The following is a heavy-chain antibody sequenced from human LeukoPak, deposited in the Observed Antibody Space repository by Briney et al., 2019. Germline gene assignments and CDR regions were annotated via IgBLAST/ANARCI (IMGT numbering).Heavy chain of an antibody. Sequence: EGSLRLSCAASGFTFSDYYMSWIRQAPGKGLEWVSYISSSGSTIYYADSVKGRFTISRDNAKNSLFLQMNSLRAEDTAVYYCARVGSIAAAGTVDYWGQGTLVTVSS. J-gene: IGHJ4*02. CDR1: GFTFSDYY. CDR3: ARVGSIAAAGTVDY. V-gene: IGHV3-11*04. CDR2: ISSSGSTI. D-gene: IGHD6-13*01.